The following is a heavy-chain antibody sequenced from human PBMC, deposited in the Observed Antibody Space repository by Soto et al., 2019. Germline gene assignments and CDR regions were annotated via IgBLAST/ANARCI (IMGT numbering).Heavy chain of an antibody. D-gene: IGHD2-2*01. CDR3: ARGGIVVVPAASNYYYYYMDV. CDR1: GGSFSGYY. J-gene: IGHJ6*03. V-gene: IGHV4-34*01. Sequence: SETLSLTCAVYGGSFSGYYWSWIRQPPGKGLEWIGEINHSGSTNYNPSLKSRVTISVGTSKNQFSLKLSSVTAADTAVYYCARGGIVVVPAASNYYYYYMDVWGKGTTVTVSS. CDR2: INHSGST.